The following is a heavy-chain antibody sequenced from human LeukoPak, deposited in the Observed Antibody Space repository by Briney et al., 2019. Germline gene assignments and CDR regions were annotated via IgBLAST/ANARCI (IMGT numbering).Heavy chain of an antibody. CDR2: IIPILGIA. Sequence: SVKVSCKASGGTFSSYAISWVRQAPGQGLEWMGRIIPILGIANYAQKFQGRVTMTEDTSTDTAYMELSSLRSEDTAVYYCATRSNSGSYYVYYFDYWGQGTLVTVSS. CDR3: ATRSNSGSYYVYYFDY. D-gene: IGHD1-26*01. CDR1: GGTFSSYA. J-gene: IGHJ4*02. V-gene: IGHV1-69*04.